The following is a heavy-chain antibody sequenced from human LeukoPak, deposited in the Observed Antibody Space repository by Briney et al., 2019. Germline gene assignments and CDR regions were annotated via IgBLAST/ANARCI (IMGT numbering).Heavy chain of an antibody. D-gene: IGHD1-14*01. CDR1: GYTFTSYY. CDR2: INPSGGST. V-gene: IGHV1-46*01. CDR3: AREGPTARTLYMDV. J-gene: IGHJ6*03. Sequence: ASLKSSCKASGYTFTSYYMHCGRHTPGQGLERRGIINPSGGSTSYAQKSQGTVTMTRETSTRTVYTELSSPRSEDTGAYYCAREGPTARTLYMDVWGKGTTVTVSS.